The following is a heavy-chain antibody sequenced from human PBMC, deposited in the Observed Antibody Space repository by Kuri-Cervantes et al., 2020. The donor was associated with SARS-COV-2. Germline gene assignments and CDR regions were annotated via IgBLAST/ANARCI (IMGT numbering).Heavy chain of an antibody. Sequence: GESLKISCAASGFTVSSNYMSWVRQAPGKGLEWISAISASGSSTYYADAVQGRFTISRDNSKNTLYLQMNSLRAEDTAVYYCARGSTYYCSGGSCYLDYWGQGTLVTVSS. CDR1: GFTVSSNY. J-gene: IGHJ4*02. CDR3: ARGSTYYCSGGSCYLDY. CDR2: ISASGSST. D-gene: IGHD2-15*01. V-gene: IGHV3-53*01.